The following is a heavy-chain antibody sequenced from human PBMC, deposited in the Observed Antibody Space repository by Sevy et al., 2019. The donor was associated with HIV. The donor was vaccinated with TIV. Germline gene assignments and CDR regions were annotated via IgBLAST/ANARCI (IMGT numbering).Heavy chain of an antibody. CDR1: GFTFARYA. J-gene: IGHJ6*02. CDR3: AKGDRTFYGMDV. Sequence: GGSLRLSCAASGFTFARYAMNWVRQAPDKGLEWVSAVRGSGGATYYAESVEGRFTISRDNSRETLYVQMNSLRVEDTAVYYCAKGDRTFYGMDVWGQGTTVTVSS. D-gene: IGHD3-16*01. V-gene: IGHV3-23*01. CDR2: VRGSGGAT.